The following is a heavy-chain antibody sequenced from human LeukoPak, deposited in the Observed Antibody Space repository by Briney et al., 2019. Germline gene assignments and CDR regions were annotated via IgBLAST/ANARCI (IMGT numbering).Heavy chain of an antibody. CDR3: ARRPSPRESSRPSYYYMDV. Sequence: SETLSLTCTVSGGSISGYYWSWIRQPPGKGQEWIGYIYYSGSTNYSPSLKIRITISVDTSKNQFSLNLSSVTAADTAVYYCARRPSPRESSRPSYYYMDVWGKGTTVTVSS. V-gene: IGHV4-59*12. D-gene: IGHD6-13*01. CDR2: IYYSGST. CDR1: GGSISGYY. J-gene: IGHJ6*03.